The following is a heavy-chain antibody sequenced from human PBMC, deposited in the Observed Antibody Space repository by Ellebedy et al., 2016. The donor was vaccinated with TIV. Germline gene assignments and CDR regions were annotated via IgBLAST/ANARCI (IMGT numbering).Heavy chain of an antibody. CDR2: MNPDGSSK. CDR3: AKDPNWESGY. J-gene: IGHJ4*02. V-gene: IGHV3-7*04. Sequence: GESLKISCAASGFTFSSYSMNWVRQAPGRGLEWVANMNPDGSSKVYVDSVRGRFIISRDNAKRSLYLQMNSLRVEDTAVYYCAKDPNWESGYWGQGALVTVSS. CDR1: GFTFSSYS. D-gene: IGHD7-27*01.